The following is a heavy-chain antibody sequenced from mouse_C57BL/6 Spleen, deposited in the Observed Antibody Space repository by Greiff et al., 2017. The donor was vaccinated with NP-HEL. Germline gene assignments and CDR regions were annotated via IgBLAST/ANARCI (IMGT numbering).Heavy chain of an antibody. Sequence: EVQLQQSGPELVKPGASVKIPCKASGYTFTDYNMDWVKQSHGKSLEWIGDINPNNGGTIYNQKFKGKATLTVDKSSSTAYMELRSLTSEDTAVYYCARSMVTTGYYYAMDYWGQGTSVTVSS. CDR2: INPNNGGT. V-gene: IGHV1-18*01. CDR3: ARSMVTTGYYYAMDY. CDR1: GYTFTDYN. D-gene: IGHD2-2*01. J-gene: IGHJ4*01.